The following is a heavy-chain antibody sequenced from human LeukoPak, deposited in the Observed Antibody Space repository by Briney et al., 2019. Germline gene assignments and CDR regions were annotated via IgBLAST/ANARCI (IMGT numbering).Heavy chain of an antibody. Sequence: GGSLRLSCAASGFTFSDYYMSWIRQAPGMGLEWVSYISSSGSTIYYADSVKGRFTISRDNAKNSLYLQMNSLRAEDTAVYYRARDWVGMVRGVIGYWGQGTLVTVPS. D-gene: IGHD3-10*01. CDR3: ARDWVGMVRGVIGY. CDR1: GFTFSDYY. J-gene: IGHJ4*02. CDR2: ISSSGSTI. V-gene: IGHV3-11*01.